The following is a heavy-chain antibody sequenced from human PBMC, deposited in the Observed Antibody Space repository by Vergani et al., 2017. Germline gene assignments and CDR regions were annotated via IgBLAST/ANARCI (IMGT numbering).Heavy chain of an antibody. J-gene: IGHJ4*02. Sequence: EVQLVESGRDFVQPGGSLTLSCAASGFNVGHYWMSWVRQAPGKGLEWVANIKEDGTEKYYLDSVKGRFTISRDIAENSIYLEMNSLRVEDTAVYYCAREGVPRCCIVGAPDFWGQGTQVTVSS. D-gene: IGHD1-26*01. CDR1: GFNVGHYW. CDR3: AREGVPRCCIVGAPDF. CDR2: IKEDGTEK. V-gene: IGHV3-7*01.